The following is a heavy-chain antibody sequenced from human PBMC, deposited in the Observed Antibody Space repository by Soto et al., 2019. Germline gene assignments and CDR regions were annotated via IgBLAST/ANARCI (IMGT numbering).Heavy chain of an antibody. CDR1: GFTFSSYA. V-gene: IGHV3-30-3*01. CDR3: AREGIAAAGTLGDY. J-gene: IGHJ4*02. D-gene: IGHD6-13*01. CDR2: ISYDGSNK. Sequence: QVQLVESGGGVVQPGRSLRLSCAASGFTFSSYAMHWVRQAPGKGLEWVAVISYDGSNKYYADSVKGRFTISRDNSKNTLYLQMNSLRAEDTAVYYCAREGIAAAGTLGDYWGQGTLVTVPS.